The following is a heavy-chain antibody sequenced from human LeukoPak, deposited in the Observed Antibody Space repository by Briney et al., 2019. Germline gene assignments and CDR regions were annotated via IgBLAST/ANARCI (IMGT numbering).Heavy chain of an antibody. J-gene: IGHJ4*02. CDR2: INPNSGGT. V-gene: IGHV1-2*02. Sequence: ASVKVSCKASGYTFTGYYMHWVRQAPGQGLEWMGWINPNSGGTNYAQKFQGRVTMTRDTSISTAYMELSRLRSDDTAVYYCARDLGTVTLFDYWGQGTLVTVSS. CDR3: ARDLGTVTLFDY. D-gene: IGHD4-17*01. CDR1: GYTFTGYY.